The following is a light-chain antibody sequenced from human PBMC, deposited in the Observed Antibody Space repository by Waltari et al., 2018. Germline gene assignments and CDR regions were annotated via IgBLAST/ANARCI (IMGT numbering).Light chain of an antibody. CDR2: DVS. CDR3: CSYAGSYVV. CDR1: SRDVGGYNY. V-gene: IGLV2-11*01. Sequence: QSALTQPRSVSGSPGQSVTISCTGTSRDVGGYNYFPWYQQHPGKAPKLMIYDVSKRPSGVPDRFSGSKSGNTASLTISGLQAEDEADYYCCSYAGSYVVFGGGTKLTVL. J-gene: IGLJ2*01.